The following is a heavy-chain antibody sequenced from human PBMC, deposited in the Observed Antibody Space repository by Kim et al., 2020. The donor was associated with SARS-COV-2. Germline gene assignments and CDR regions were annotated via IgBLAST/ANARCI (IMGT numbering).Heavy chain of an antibody. Sequence: GGSLRLSCAASGFTFSSYAMHWVRQAPGKGLEWVAVISYDGSNKYYADSVKGRFTISRDNSKNTLYLQMNSLRAEDTAVYYCARDWGDGYNPYFDYWGQG. CDR3: ARDWGDGYNPYFDY. J-gene: IGHJ4*02. D-gene: IGHD5-12*01. V-gene: IGHV3-30*04. CDR2: ISYDGSNK. CDR1: GFTFSSYA.